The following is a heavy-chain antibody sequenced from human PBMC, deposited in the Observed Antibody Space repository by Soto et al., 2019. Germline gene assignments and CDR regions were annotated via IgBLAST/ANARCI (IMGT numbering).Heavy chain of an antibody. D-gene: IGHD3-10*01. CDR2: ISAYNGNT. V-gene: IGHV1-18*01. Sequence: QVQLVQSGAEVKKPGASVKVSCKASDTFTSYGISWVRQAPGQGLEWMGWISAYNGNTNYAQTLQGRVTMTTDTSRTTAYMELRSLRSDDTAVYYCARDKGDGSGSYYGYWGQGTLVTVS. CDR1: DTFTSYG. CDR3: ARDKGDGSGSYYGY. J-gene: IGHJ4*02.